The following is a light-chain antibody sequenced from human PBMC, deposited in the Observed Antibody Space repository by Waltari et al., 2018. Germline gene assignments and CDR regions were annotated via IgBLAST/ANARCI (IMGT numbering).Light chain of an antibody. J-gene: IGKJ4*02. Sequence: DIVMTQSPDSLAVSLGERATVNCKSSQSGLYSSQHKNYLVWYQQNPGKPPELLIHSASSRESGVPDRFSGSGSATDFTLTISSLQAEDVAVYYCQQYYSTPLTFGGGTKVEIK. CDR2: SAS. CDR1: QSGLYSSQHKNY. V-gene: IGKV4-1*01. CDR3: QQYYSTPLT.